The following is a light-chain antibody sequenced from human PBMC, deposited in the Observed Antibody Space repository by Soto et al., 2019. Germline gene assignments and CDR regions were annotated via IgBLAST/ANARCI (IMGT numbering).Light chain of an antibody. V-gene: IGKV3-20*01. CDR1: QSVSSSY. CDR3: QQYGSSHWT. Sequence: EIVLTQSPGTLSLSPGERATLSCRASQSVSSSYLAWYQQKPGQAPRLLIYGASSRSTGIPDRFSGSGSGTDFTLTISRLEPEDSAVYDCQQYGSSHWTFGQGTKVEIK. CDR2: GAS. J-gene: IGKJ1*01.